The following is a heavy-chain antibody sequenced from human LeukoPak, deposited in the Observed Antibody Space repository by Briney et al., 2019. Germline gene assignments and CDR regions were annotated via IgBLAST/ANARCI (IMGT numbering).Heavy chain of an antibody. V-gene: IGHV4-39*01. CDR2: IYYSGTT. J-gene: IGHJ4*02. CDR1: GGSISSSSYY. CDR3: ARRDAYSSGILTFDY. Sequence: KTSETLSLTSTVSGGSISSSSYYCGWIRQPPGQRLEWIGSIYYSGTTYYHTSPKTRVTISVDTSTNQFSLKLSSVTAADTAVYYCARRDAYSSGILTFDYWGQRTLVTVSS. D-gene: IGHD6-19*01.